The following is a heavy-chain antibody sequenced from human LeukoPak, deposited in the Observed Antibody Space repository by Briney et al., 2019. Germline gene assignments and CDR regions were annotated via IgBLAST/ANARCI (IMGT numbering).Heavy chain of an antibody. V-gene: IGHV3-7*01. J-gene: IGHJ4*02. CDR1: GFTFGSYW. D-gene: IGHD2-15*01. Sequence: GGSLSLSCAASGFTFGSYWMSWVRQAPGKGMGWLDNIKQDGSAKYYVDSVKGEFTTSRDNAKNSQYLQMNSLRAEDTAVYYCASGYCSSGRCYGDYWGQGTLVTVSS. CDR3: ASGYCSSGRCYGDY. CDR2: IKQDGSAK.